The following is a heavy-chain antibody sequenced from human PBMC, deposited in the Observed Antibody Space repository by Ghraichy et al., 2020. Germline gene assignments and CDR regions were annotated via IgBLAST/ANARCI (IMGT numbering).Heavy chain of an antibody. CDR2: INHSGST. Sequence: SETLSLTCAVYGGSFSGYYWSWIRQPPGTGLEWIGEINHSGSTNYNPSLKSRVTISVDTSKNQFSLTLSSVTAAATAVYYCARDHAGAYYYYAMDVWGQGTTVTVSS. V-gene: IGHV4-34*01. CDR1: GGSFSGYY. J-gene: IGHJ6*02. CDR3: ARDHAGAYYYYAMDV. D-gene: IGHD2-8*02.